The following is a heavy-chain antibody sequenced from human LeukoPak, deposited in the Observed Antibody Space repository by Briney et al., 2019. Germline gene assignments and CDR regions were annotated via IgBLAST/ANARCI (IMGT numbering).Heavy chain of an antibody. CDR3: ARGGATYYDFWSDY. V-gene: IGHV4-59*08. J-gene: IGHJ4*02. CDR1: GGSISSYY. D-gene: IGHD3-3*01. Sequence: SETLSLTCTVSGGSISSYYWSWIRQPPGKGLEWIGYIYYSGSTNYNPSLKSRVTISVDTSKNQFSLKLSSVTAADTAVYYCARGGATYYDFWSDYWGQGTLVTVSS. CDR2: IYYSGST.